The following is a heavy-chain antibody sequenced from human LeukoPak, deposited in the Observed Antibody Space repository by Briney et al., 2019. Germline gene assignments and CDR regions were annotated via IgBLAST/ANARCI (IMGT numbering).Heavy chain of an antibody. CDR1: GGSTSSDY. J-gene: IGHJ4*02. CDR3: ARFGIRNYYYSRGPSAY. V-gene: IGHV4-4*07. D-gene: IGHD3-22*01. Sequence: PSETLSLTCTDSGGSTSSDYWSWVRQPAGKGLEWIGRIYTSGSTNYNPSLKSRVTMSVDTSKNQFSLKLSSVTAADTAVYYCARFGIRNYYYSRGPSAYWGQGTLVTVSS. CDR2: IYTSGST.